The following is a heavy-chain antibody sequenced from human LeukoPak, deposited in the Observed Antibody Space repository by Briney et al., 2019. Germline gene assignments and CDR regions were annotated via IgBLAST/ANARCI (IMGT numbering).Heavy chain of an antibody. D-gene: IGHD1-26*01. CDR3: AREGSTEWELLDDAFDI. Sequence: SVKVSCKASGGTFSSYAISWVRQAPGQGLEWMGRIIPIFGTANYAQKFRGRATMTRDTSTSTVYMELSSLRSEDTAVYYCAREGSTEWELLDDAFDIWGQGTMVTVSS. CDR2: IIPIFGTA. CDR1: GGTFSSYA. V-gene: IGHV1-69*05. J-gene: IGHJ3*02.